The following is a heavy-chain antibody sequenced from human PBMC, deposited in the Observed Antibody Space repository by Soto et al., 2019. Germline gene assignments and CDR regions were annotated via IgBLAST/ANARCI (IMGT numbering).Heavy chain of an antibody. V-gene: IGHV1-18*01. J-gene: IGHJ6*03. CDR3: ARLYDFWSGYRDYYYMDV. CDR2: ISAYNGNT. Sequence: ASVKVSCKASGYTFTSYGISWVRQAPGQGLERMGWISAYNGNTNYAQKLQGRVTMTTDTSTSTAYMELRSLRSDDTAVYYCARLYDFWSGYRDYYYMDVWGKGTTVTVSS. CDR1: GYTFTSYG. D-gene: IGHD3-3*01.